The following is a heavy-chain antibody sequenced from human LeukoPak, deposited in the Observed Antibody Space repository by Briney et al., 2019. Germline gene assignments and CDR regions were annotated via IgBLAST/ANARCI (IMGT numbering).Heavy chain of an antibody. J-gene: IGHJ4*02. V-gene: IGHV3-23*01. CDR2: ISGRGGTT. CDR3: AKIPKGGYFDS. D-gene: IGHD2-2*01. Sequence: GGSLRLSCAASGFTFSSYAMSWVRQAPGKGLEWVSTISGRGGTTYYADSVKGRFTISRDSSKNTLSLQMNSLRAEDTAVYYCAKIPKGGYFDSWGQGTLVTVSS. CDR1: GFTFSSYA.